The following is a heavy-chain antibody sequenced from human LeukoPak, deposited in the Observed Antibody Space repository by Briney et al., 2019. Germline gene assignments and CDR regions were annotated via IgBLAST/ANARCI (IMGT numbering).Heavy chain of an antibody. Sequence: GGSLRLSCAASGFTFSAYAMSWVRQAPGKGLEWVSAISGSGGSTNDADSVKGRFIVSRDNSKNTLYLQMNSLRVEDTAVYYCAKNIALTGEFDSWGQGTLVTVSS. J-gene: IGHJ4*02. V-gene: IGHV3-23*01. CDR2: ISGSGGST. CDR3: AKNIALTGEFDS. CDR1: GFTFSAYA. D-gene: IGHD7-27*01.